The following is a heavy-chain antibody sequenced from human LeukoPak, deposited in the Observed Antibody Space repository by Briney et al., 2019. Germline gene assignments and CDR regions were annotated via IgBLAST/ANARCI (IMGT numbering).Heavy chain of an antibody. V-gene: IGHV4-4*02. CDR3: ARHYSHLRYYGSGSYYQGYYFDY. CDR1: GGSISSSNW. CDR2: IYHSGST. J-gene: IGHJ4*02. D-gene: IGHD3-10*01. Sequence: PSGTLSLTCAVSGGSISSSNWWSWVRQPPGKGLEWIGEIYHSGSTNYNPSLKSRVTISVDTSKNQFSLKLSSVTAADTAVYYCARHYSHLRYYGSGSYYQGYYFDYWGQGTLVTVSS.